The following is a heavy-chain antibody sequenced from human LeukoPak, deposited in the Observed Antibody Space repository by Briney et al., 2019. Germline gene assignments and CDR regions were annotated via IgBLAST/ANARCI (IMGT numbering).Heavy chain of an antibody. V-gene: IGHV5-51*01. J-gene: IGHJ5*02. CDR2: IYPGDSDT. CDR1: GYTFTTYW. D-gene: IGHD2-15*01. CDR3: ARQRDMRTWFDP. Sequence: GESLQISCKGSGYTFTTYWIGWVRQMPGKGLEWMGIIYPGDSDTRYSPSFQGQVTISADKSISTAYLQWSSLKASDTAMYYCARQRDMRTWFDPWGQGTLVTVSS.